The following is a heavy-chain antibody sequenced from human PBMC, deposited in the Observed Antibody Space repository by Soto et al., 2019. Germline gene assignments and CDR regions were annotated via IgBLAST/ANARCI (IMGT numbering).Heavy chain of an antibody. V-gene: IGHV4-39*01. CDR1: VGSISSSSYY. J-gene: IGHJ4*02. CDR2: IYYSWST. Sequence: PSETLSLTCTVSVGSISSSSYYLGWIRQPPGKGLEWIGSIYYSWSTYYNPSLKSRVTISVDTSKNQFSLKLSSVTAADTAVYYCARQEYYYDSSGYYPLDYWGQGTLVTVSS. CDR3: ARQEYYYDSSGYYPLDY. D-gene: IGHD3-22*01.